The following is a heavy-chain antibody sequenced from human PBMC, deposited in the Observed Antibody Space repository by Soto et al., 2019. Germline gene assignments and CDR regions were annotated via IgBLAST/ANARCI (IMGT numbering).Heavy chain of an antibody. CDR3: ARSTTGWGGFDY. CDR1: GGSISSYY. Sequence: SETLSLTCTVSGGSISSYYWSWIRQPPGKGLEWIGYIYYSGSTNYNPSLKSRVTISVDTSKNQFSLNLSSVTAANTAVYYCARSTTGWGGFDYWGQGTLVTVSS. CDR2: IYYSGST. D-gene: IGHD1-26*01. J-gene: IGHJ4*02. V-gene: IGHV4-59*01.